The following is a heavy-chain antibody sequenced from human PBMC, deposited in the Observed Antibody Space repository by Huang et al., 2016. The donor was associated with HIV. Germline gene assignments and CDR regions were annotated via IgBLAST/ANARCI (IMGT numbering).Heavy chain of an antibody. V-gene: IGHV3-74*01. D-gene: IGHD3-22*01. CDR2: VNSDGSSS. Sequence: EVQLVESGGGLVQPGGSLRLSCAASGFTFSSYWMSWVRQAPGKGLVWGARVNSDGSSSGYADSVKGRFTISRDNAKNTLYLQMNSLRAEDTAVYYCVRDPRIQSWLNYFDYWGQGTLVSVSS. J-gene: IGHJ4*02. CDR1: GFTFSSYW. CDR3: VRDPRIQSWLNYFDY.